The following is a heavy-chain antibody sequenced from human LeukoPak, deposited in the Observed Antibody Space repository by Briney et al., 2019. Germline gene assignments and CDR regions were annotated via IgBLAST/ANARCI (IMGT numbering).Heavy chain of an antibody. CDR2: IKQDGSEK. J-gene: IGHJ4*02. Sequence: GGSLRLSCAGSGFTFSSYWMSWVRQAPGKGLEWVANIKQDGSEKYYVDSVKGRFTISRDNAKNSLYLQMNSLRAEDTAVYYCARGGHRACDYWGQGTLVNVSS. CDR3: ARGGHRACDY. CDR1: GFTFSSYW. V-gene: IGHV3-7*01.